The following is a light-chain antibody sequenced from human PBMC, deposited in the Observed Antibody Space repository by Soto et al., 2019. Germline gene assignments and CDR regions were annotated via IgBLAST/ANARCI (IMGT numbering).Light chain of an antibody. CDR2: KVS. J-gene: IGLJ1*01. CDR1: SSDVGAYDY. V-gene: IGLV2-14*01. CDR3: CSYIGHYIYV. Sequence: QSVLTQPASVSGSPGQSITISCTGTSSDVGAYDYVSWYQLPPGKAPKLMIYKVSSRPSGVPDRFSGSKSGNTASLTISGLQAEDEADYYCCSYIGHYIYVFGAGTKVTVL.